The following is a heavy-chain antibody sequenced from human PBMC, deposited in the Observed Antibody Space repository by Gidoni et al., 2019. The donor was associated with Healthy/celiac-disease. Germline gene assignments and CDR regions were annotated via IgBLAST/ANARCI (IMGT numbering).Heavy chain of an antibody. CDR1: GFTFRSYG. V-gene: IGHV3-30*18. CDR3: AKECYDSNPYYYYYYMDV. Sequence: QVQLVESGGGVVQPGRSLRLSCAASGFTFRSYGMHWVRQAPGKGLEWVAVISYDGSNKYYADSVKDRFTISRDNSKNTLYLQMNSLRAEDTAVYYCAKECYDSNPYYYYYYMDVWGKGTTVTVSS. D-gene: IGHD3-22*01. CDR2: ISYDGSNK. J-gene: IGHJ6*03.